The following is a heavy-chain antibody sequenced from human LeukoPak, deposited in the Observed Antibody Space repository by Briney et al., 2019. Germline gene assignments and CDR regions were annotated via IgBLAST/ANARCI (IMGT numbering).Heavy chain of an antibody. CDR2: IYYNGNT. J-gene: IGHJ4*02. V-gene: IGHV4-59*08. CDR1: GGSISTYY. D-gene: IGHD3-10*01. Sequence: SETLSLTCTVSGGSISTYYWSWIRQTPGKGPEWIAYIYYNGNTNYNPSLKSRVTISVDTSKNQFSLRLSSLTAADTAVYYCARHKSSGTYPLDYWGQGILVTVSS. CDR3: ARHKSSGTYPLDY.